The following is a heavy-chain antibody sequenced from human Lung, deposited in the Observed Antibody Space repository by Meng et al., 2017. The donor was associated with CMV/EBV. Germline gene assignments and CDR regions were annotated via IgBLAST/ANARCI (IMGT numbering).Heavy chain of an antibody. CDR1: GYTFSGHY. CDR3: SRGAPFLRDAFDL. Sequence: ASXXVSXKASGYTFSGHYIHWVRQAPGQGLEWMGWINPDSGGTRYSQKFQYRVTMTRDTSINTAYMELSRLGSDETAVYYCSRGAPFLRDAFDLWGQGKMVTVSS. D-gene: IGHD2/OR15-2a*01. CDR2: INPDSGGT. J-gene: IGHJ3*01. V-gene: IGHV1-2*02.